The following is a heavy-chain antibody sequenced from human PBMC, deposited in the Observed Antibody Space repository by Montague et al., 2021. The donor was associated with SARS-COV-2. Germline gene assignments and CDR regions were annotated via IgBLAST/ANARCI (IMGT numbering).Heavy chain of an antibody. J-gene: IGHJ6*01. Sequence: MSSSCRTHSNPSLQSRVTLSVDTSKNEISLKVTSVTAADTSVYYCARLSLSGWPSCYLYGLDFWGPGTMITVSS. V-gene: IGHV4-39*01. D-gene: IGHD2-2*01. CDR3: ARLSLSGWPSCYLYGLDF. CDR2: MSSSCRT.